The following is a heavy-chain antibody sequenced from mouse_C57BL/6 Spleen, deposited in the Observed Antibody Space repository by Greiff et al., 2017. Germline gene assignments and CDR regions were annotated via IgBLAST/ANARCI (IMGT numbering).Heavy chain of an antibody. CDR3: ARCYYGNYEGYFDV. CDR2: IYPGSGST. V-gene: IGHV1-55*01. J-gene: IGHJ1*03. D-gene: IGHD2-1*01. Sequence: VQLQQPGAELVKPGASVKMSCKASGYTFTSYWITWVKQRPGQGLEWIGDIYPGSGSTNYNEKFKSKATLTVDTSSSTAYMQLSSLTSEDSAVYYCARCYYGNYEGYFDVWGTGTTVTVSS. CDR1: GYTFTSYW.